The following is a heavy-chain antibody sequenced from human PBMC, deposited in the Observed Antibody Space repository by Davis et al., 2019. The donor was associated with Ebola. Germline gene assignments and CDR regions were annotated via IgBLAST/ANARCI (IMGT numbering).Heavy chain of an antibody. V-gene: IGHV4-39*07. CDR2: IYYSGST. J-gene: IGHJ3*02. CDR1: GGSISSSSYY. D-gene: IGHD3-22*01. CDR3: ARFDYYYDSSGYYTAFDI. Sequence: MPSETLSLTCTVSGGSISSSSYYWGWIRQPPGTGLEWIGSIYYSGSTYYNPSLKSRVTISVDTSKNQFSLKLSSVTAADTAVYYCARFDYYYDSSGYYTAFDIWGQGTMVTVSS.